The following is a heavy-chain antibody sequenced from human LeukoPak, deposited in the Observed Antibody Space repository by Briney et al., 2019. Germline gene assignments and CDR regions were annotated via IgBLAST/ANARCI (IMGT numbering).Heavy chain of an antibody. V-gene: IGHV3-64D*06. Sequence: PGGSLRLSCSASGFTFSSYAMHWVRQAPGKGLEYISAISSNGGSTYYADSVKGRFTISRDNSKNTLYFQMSSLRAEDTAVYYCAIHGYGLGGLDYWGQGTLVTVSS. CDR1: GFTFSSYA. CDR2: ISSNGGST. D-gene: IGHD5-12*01. J-gene: IGHJ4*02. CDR3: AIHGYGLGGLDY.